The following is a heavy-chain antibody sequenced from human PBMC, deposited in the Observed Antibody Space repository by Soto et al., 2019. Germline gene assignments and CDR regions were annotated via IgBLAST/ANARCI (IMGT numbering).Heavy chain of an antibody. D-gene: IGHD3-16*01. CDR1: GGSISSGGYS. CDR2: IYHSGST. J-gene: IGHJ2*01. V-gene: IGHV4-30-2*01. CDR3: AREGGRWGGERGWYFDL. Sequence: QLQLQESGSGLVKPSQTLSLTCAVSGGSISSGGYSWSWIRQPPGKGLEWIGYIYHSGSTYYNPSLRSRVTISVDRSKTQFSLKLSSVTAADTAVYYCAREGGRWGGERGWYFDLWGRGTLVTVSS.